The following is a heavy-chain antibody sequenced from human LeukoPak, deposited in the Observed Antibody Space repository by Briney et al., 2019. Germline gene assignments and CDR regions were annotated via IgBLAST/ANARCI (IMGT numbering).Heavy chain of an antibody. CDR3: ATDLIHYYASGAKT. Sequence: GGSLRLSCAASGFTFSSYWIHWVRQAPGKGLVWISRTNSDGSRTSYADSVKGRFTISRDNAKNTLYLQMNSLRVEDSAVYYCATDLIHYYASGAKTWGQGTLVTVSP. V-gene: IGHV3-74*01. CDR2: TNSDGSRT. J-gene: IGHJ5*02. CDR1: GFTFSSYW. D-gene: IGHD3-10*01.